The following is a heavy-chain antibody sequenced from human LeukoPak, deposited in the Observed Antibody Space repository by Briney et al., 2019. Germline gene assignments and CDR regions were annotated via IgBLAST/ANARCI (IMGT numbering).Heavy chain of an antibody. V-gene: IGHV3-21*01. Sequence: GGSLRLSCAASGFTFSSYSMNWVRQAPGKGLEWVSSISSSSSYIYYADSVKGRFTISRDNAGNSLSLQMNSLRAEDTAVYYCTTSLPHIVDVTTSDGGNWGQGTLVTVSS. CDR3: TTSLPHIVDVTTSDGGN. J-gene: IGHJ4*02. CDR2: ISSSSSYI. CDR1: GFTFSSYS. D-gene: IGHD2-21*02.